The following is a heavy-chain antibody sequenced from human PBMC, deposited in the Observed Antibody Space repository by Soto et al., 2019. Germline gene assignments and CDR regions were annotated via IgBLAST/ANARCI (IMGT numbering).Heavy chain of an antibody. CDR2: IRAYNGNT. J-gene: IGHJ6*02. CDR1: GYTFTSYG. Sequence: QVQLVQSGAEVKKPGASVKVSCKASGYTFTSYGISWVRQAPGQGLEWMGWIRAYNGNTNYAQKLQGRVTMTTDTXXXXXXXXXXXXXXXXXXXXXXXXXXXTMDVWGQGTTVTVSS. CDR3: XXXXXTMDV. V-gene: IGHV1-18*01.